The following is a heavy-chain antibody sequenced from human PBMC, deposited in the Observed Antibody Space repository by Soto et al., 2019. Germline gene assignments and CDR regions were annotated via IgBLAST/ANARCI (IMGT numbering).Heavy chain of an antibody. D-gene: IGHD3-16*01. Sequence: PGESLKISCKVSGYSFINYWIGWVRQMPGKGLEWMGIIYPADSETRYSPSSQGQVTISADKSISTAYLQWSSLKASDTAMYYCARFPHYVDRGGDPWGQGTLVTVSS. CDR2: IYPADSET. J-gene: IGHJ5*02. CDR3: ARFPHYVDRGGDP. V-gene: IGHV5-51*01. CDR1: GYSFINYW.